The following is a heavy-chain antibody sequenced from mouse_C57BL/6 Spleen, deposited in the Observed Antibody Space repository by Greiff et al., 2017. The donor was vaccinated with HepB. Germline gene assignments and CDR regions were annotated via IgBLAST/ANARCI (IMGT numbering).Heavy chain of an antibody. Sequence: QVQLQQPGAELVKPGASVKLSCKASGYTFTSYWLHWVKQRPGQGLEWIGMIHPNSGSTNYNEKFKSKATLTVDKSSSTAYMQLSSLTSEDSAVYYCAFDYDWYFDVWGTGTTVTVSS. J-gene: IGHJ1*03. V-gene: IGHV1-64*01. CDR1: GYTFTSYW. CDR2: IHPNSGST. D-gene: IGHD2-4*01. CDR3: AFDYDWYFDV.